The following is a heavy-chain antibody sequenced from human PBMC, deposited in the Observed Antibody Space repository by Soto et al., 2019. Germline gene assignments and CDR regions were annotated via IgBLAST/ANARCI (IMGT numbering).Heavy chain of an antibody. V-gene: IGHV3-23*01. D-gene: IGHD1-7*01. CDR2: ISGSGSST. CDR3: AKAPRWTGTSRY. CDR1: GFTFSSYA. Sequence: GGSPRLSCAASGFTFSSYAMSWVRQAPGKGLEWVSAISGSGSSTYYADSVKGRFTISRDNSKNTLYLQMNSLRAEDTAVYYCAKAPRWTGTSRYWGQGALVTVSS. J-gene: IGHJ4*02.